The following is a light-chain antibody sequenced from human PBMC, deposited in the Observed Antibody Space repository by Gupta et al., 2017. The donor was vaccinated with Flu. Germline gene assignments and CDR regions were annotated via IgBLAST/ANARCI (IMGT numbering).Light chain of an antibody. CDR1: SSNIGSNT. CDR2: SNN. CDR3: AAWDDSLNGFYV. Sequence: QSVLTQPPSASGTPGQRVTISCSGSSSNIGSNTVNWYQQLPGTAPKLLIYSNNQRPSGVPDRFSGSKSGTSASLAISGLQSEDEADYYCAAWDDSLNGFYVFGTGTKVKVL. V-gene: IGLV1-44*01. J-gene: IGLJ1*01.